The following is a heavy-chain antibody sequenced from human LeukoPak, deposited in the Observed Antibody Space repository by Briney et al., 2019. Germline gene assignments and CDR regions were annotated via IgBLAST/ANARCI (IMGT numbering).Heavy chain of an antibody. D-gene: IGHD3-10*01. V-gene: IGHV3-53*01. Sequence: GGSLRLSCAASGFTVSNKFMTWVRQAPGKGLEWVSVIYSDGSTYYADSVKGRFTISRDNSKNTLYLQMNSLRAEDTAVYYCARVAVLLWFGELLPDAFDIWGQGTMVTVSS. CDR1: GFTVSNKF. CDR3: ARVAVLLWFGELLPDAFDI. CDR2: IYSDGST. J-gene: IGHJ3*02.